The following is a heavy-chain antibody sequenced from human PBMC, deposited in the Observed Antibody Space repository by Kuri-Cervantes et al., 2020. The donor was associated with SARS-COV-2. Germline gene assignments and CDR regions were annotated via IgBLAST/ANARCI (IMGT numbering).Heavy chain of an antibody. CDR1: GYTFTSYY. CDR3: ARDDGSSTRDCGMDV. Sequence: ASVKVSCKASGYTFTSYYMHWVRQAPGQGLEWMGIINPSGGSTSYAQKFQGRVTMTRDTSTSTVYVELSSLRSEDTAVYYCARDDGSSTRDCGMDVWGQGTTVTVSS. CDR2: INPSGGST. D-gene: IGHD2-2*01. V-gene: IGHV1-46*01. J-gene: IGHJ6*02.